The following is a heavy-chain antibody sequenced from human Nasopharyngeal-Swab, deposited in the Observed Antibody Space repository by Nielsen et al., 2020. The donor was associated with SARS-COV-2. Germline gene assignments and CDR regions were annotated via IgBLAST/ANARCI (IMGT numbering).Heavy chain of an antibody. J-gene: IGHJ3*01. CDR1: GFSFSDSG. CDR3: TKTPAYSSSWWDAFDV. D-gene: IGHD6-13*01. Sequence: GESLKISCVASGFSFSDSGIHWVRPGFGKGLEWVGRIRTKPNSYETTYAASVKGRFTISRDDSKNTAYLQMDSLKTDDTAIYYCTKTPAYSSSWWDAFDVWGQGTMVTVSS. CDR2: IRTKPNSYET. V-gene: IGHV3-73*01.